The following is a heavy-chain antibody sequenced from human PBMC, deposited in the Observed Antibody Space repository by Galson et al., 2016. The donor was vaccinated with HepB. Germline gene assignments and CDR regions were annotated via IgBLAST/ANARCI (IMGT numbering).Heavy chain of an antibody. V-gene: IGHV4-38-2*02. Sequence: SETLSLTCTVSGYSISSGYYWGWIRQPPGKGLEWIGIIYHSGSTYYNPSLKSRVTISMDTSKNQFSLKLSPVTAADTAVYYCASPWELPEVSWGQGTLVTVSS. CDR1: GYSISSGYY. D-gene: IGHD1-26*01. CDR3: ASPWELPEVS. J-gene: IGHJ5*02. CDR2: IYHSGST.